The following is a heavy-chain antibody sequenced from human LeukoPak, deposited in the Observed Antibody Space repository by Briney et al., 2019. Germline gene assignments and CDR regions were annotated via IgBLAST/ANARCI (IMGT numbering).Heavy chain of an antibody. J-gene: IGHJ4*02. Sequence: GGSLRLSCAASGFTFSSYSMNWVRQAPGKGLEWVSYISSSSSYIYYADSVKGRFTISRDNAKNSLYLQMNSLRAEDTAVYYCARAVEYYYDSSGELDYWGQGTLVTVSS. D-gene: IGHD3-22*01. V-gene: IGHV3-21*01. CDR3: ARAVEYYYDSSGELDY. CDR2: ISSSSSYI. CDR1: GFTFSSYS.